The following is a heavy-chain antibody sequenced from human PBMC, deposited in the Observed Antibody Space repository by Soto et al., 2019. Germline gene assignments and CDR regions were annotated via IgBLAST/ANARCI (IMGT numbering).Heavy chain of an antibody. CDR2: IYHSGST. J-gene: IGHJ2*01. Sequence: PSETLSLTCAVSGGSISSGVYSWSWIRQPPGRGLEWIGYIYHSGSTYYNPSLKSRVTISVDRSKNQFSLKLSSVTAADTAVYYCARVGENCGGDCWYWYFDLWGRGTLVTVSS. V-gene: IGHV4-30-2*01. CDR1: GGSISSGVYS. D-gene: IGHD2-21*02. CDR3: ARVGENCGGDCWYWYFDL.